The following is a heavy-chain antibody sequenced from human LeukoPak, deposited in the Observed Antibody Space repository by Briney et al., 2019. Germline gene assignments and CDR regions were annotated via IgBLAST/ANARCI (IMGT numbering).Heavy chain of an antibody. J-gene: IGHJ4*02. Sequence: GGSLRLSCAASGFTFSSYAMSWVRQAPGKGLEWVSAISGSGDSTYYADSVKGRFTISRDNSKNTVYLQMNSLRAEDTAVYYCARPQTYYYGSGSYYDYWGQGTLVTVSS. D-gene: IGHD3-10*01. CDR2: ISGSGDST. V-gene: IGHV3-23*01. CDR1: GFTFSSYA. CDR3: ARPQTYYYGSGSYYDY.